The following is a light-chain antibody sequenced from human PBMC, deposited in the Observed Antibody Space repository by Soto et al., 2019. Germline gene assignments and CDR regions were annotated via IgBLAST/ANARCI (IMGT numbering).Light chain of an antibody. V-gene: IGLV2-14*03. CDR3: SSYTTSSTYV. Sequence: QSVLTQPASVSGSPGQSITTSCTGTSSDVGGYNSVSWYQHHPGKAPKLMIYNVSNRPSGVSSRFSGSKSGNTASLTISGLQAEDEADYYCSSYTTSSTYVFATGTKVTVL. CDR1: SSDVGGYNS. CDR2: NVS. J-gene: IGLJ1*01.